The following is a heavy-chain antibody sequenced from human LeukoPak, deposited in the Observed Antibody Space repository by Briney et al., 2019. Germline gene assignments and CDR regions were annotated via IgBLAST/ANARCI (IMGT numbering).Heavy chain of an antibody. CDR2: ISGSGGST. CDR3: AKDRGSGYYDSSGFDY. CDR1: GFTFSSYA. V-gene: IGHV3-23*01. J-gene: IGHJ4*02. Sequence: GGSLRLSCAASGFTFSSYAMSWVRQAPGKGLEWVSAISGSGGSTYYADSVKGRFTISRDNSKNTLYLQMNSLRAEDTAVYYCAKDRGSGYYDSSGFDYWGQGTLVTVSS. D-gene: IGHD3-22*01.